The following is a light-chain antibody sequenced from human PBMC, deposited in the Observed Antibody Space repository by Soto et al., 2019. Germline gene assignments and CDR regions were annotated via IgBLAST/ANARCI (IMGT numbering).Light chain of an antibody. Sequence: AIRMTQSPPSLSASTGDRVTITCRASQGISSYLAWYQQKPGKAPKLLIYAASTLQSGVPSRFSGSGSGTDFTLTISCLQSEDFATYYCQQYYSYQFTFGPGTKVDIK. CDR1: QGISSY. J-gene: IGKJ3*01. CDR2: AAS. CDR3: QQYYSYQFT. V-gene: IGKV1-8*01.